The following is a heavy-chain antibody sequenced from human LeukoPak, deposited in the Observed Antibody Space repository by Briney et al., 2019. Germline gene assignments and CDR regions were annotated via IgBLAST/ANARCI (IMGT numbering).Heavy chain of an antibody. D-gene: IGHD3-10*01. J-gene: IGHJ4*02. CDR3: ARQRSGSGSFDY. V-gene: IGHV4-59*08. CDR2: IYYSGST. Sequence: SETLSLTCTVSGGSISSYYWSWIRQPPGKGLEWIGYIYYSGSTNYNPSLKSRVTISVDTSKNQFSLKLSSVTAADTAVYYCARQRSGSGSFDYWGQGTLVTVSS. CDR1: GGSISSYY.